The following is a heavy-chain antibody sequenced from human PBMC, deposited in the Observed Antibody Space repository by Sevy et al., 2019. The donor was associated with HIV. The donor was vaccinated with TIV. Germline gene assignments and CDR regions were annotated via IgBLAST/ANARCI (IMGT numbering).Heavy chain of an antibody. J-gene: IGHJ4*02. V-gene: IGHV3-49*04. D-gene: IGHD5-18*01. CDR1: RFTLGDYA. CDR3: IRGRLLGYTAMVPDY. CDR2: MRSKPFAGTT. Sequence: GGSLRLSCTTSRFTLGDYAMNWVRQAPGKGLEWVGFMRSKPFAGTTEYAASVKGRFTISTDDSEASAHLQMNSLRTEDTGVYYCIRGRLLGYTAMVPDYWGQGTLVTVSS.